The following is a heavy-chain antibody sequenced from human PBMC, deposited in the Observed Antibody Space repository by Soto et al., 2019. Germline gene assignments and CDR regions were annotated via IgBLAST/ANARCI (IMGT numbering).Heavy chain of an antibody. Sequence: PSETLSLTCTVSGGSISSSSYYWGWIRQPPGKGLEWIGSIYYSGSTYYNPSLKSRVTISVDTSKNQFSLKLSSVTAADTAVYYCARLGLFYYDSSGYYGPGAFDIWGQGTMVTVS. CDR3: ARLGLFYYDSSGYYGPGAFDI. V-gene: IGHV4-39*01. J-gene: IGHJ3*02. D-gene: IGHD3-22*01. CDR2: IYYSGST. CDR1: GGSISSSSYY.